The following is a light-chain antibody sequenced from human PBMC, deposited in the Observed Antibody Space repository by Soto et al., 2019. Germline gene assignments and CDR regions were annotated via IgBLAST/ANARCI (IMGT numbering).Light chain of an antibody. CDR2: AAS. V-gene: IGKV1-12*02. CDR1: QGISSW. Sequence: DIQMTQSPSSVSASVGDRVTITCRASQGISSWLAWYQQKPGKAPKLLIYAASTLEVGVPSRFSGSGSGTHFTLAISSLQPEDFVTYYCQQSNSIPFIFGQGTRLEMK. CDR3: QQSNSIPFI. J-gene: IGKJ5*01.